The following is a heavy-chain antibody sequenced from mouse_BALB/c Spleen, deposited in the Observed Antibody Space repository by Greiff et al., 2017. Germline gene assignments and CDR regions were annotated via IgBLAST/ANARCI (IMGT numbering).Heavy chain of an antibody. V-gene: IGHV2-9*02. D-gene: IGHD2-14*01. CDR2: IWAGGST. Sequence: VQVVESGPGLVAPSQSLSITCTVSGFSLTSYGVHWVRQPPGKGLEWLGVIWAGGSTNYNSALMSRLSISKDNSKSQVFLKMNSLQTDDTAMYYCASYRYGAYWGQGTLVTVSA. J-gene: IGHJ3*01. CDR3: ASYRYGAY. CDR1: GFSLTSYG.